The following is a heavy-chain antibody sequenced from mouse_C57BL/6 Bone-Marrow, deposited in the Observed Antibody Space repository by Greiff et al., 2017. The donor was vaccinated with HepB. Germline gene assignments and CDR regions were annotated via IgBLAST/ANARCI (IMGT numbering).Heavy chain of an antibody. CDR1: GYAFSSYW. Sequence: VQLQQSGAELVKPGASVKISCKASGYAFSSYWMNWVKQRPGKGLEWIGQIYPGDGDTNYNGKFKGKATLTADKSSSTAYMQLSSLTSEDSAVYFYARGYYGSSQFAYWGQGTLVTVSA. V-gene: IGHV1-80*01. D-gene: IGHD1-1*01. J-gene: IGHJ3*01. CDR2: IYPGDGDT. CDR3: ARGYYGSSQFAY.